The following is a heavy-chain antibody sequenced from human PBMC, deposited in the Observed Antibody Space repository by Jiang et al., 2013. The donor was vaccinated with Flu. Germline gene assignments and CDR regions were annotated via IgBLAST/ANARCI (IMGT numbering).Heavy chain of an antibody. CDR3: TRDGPLLLWFGELFLDGMDV. CDR2: IRSKAYGGTT. V-gene: IGHV3-49*03. J-gene: IGHJ6*02. D-gene: IGHD3-10*01. CDR1: GFTFGDYA. Sequence: VQLLESGGGLVQPGRSLRLSCTASGFTFGDYAMSWFRQAPGKGLEWVGFIRSKAYGGTTEYAASVKGRFTISRDDSKSIAYLQMNSLKTEDTAVYYCTRDGPLLLWFGELFLDGMDVWGQGTTVTVSS.